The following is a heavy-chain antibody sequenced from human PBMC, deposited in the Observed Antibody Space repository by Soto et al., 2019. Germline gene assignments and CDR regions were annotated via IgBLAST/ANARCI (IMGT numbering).Heavy chain of an antibody. J-gene: IGHJ1*01. V-gene: IGHV3-23*01. Sequence: EVQLLQSGGGLAQPGTSLRLSCAASGFTFKYYAMTWVRQAPGKGLEWVSTISGSGDKTDYADSVKGRFRVSRDNSKETLYLQMDSLRANDTALYFGARVSKWYGGQYFQDWGQGNLVTVSS. D-gene: IGHD2-8*01. CDR1: GFTFKYYA. CDR2: ISGSGDKT. CDR3: ARVSKWYGGQYFQD.